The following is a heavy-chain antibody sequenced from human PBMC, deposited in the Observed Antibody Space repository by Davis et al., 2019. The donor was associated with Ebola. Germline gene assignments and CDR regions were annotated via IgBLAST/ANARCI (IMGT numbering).Heavy chain of an antibody. D-gene: IGHD6-13*01. CDR1: GFTFDDYA. Sequence: PGGSLRLSCAASGFTFDDYAMHWVRQAPGKGLEWVSLISWDGGSTYYADSVKGRFTISRDNSKNSLYLQMNSLRAEDTALYYCARIGGAAAGRSQADVWGQGTTVTVSS. J-gene: IGHJ6*02. CDR3: ARIGGAAAGRSQADV. V-gene: IGHV3-43D*03. CDR2: ISWDGGST.